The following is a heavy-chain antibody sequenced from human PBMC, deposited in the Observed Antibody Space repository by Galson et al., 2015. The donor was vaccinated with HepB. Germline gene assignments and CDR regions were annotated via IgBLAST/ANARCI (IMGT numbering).Heavy chain of an antibody. D-gene: IGHD3-16*02. J-gene: IGHJ4*02. CDR2: INVGNDNT. CDR1: GHTFTKYD. Sequence: SVKVSCKASGHTFTKYDIHWVRQAPGQRLEWMGWINVGNDNTRYSQKFQGRVTITRDTSANIAYMEGSSLRSEDTAVYYCARVRLEYYTWGNHRPKGPFDCGGQGTLVTVSS. V-gene: IGHV1-3*01. CDR3: ARVRLEYYTWGNHRPKGPFDC.